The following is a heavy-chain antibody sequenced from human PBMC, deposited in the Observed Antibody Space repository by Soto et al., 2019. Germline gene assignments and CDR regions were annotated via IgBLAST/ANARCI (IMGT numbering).Heavy chain of an antibody. J-gene: IGHJ6*03. CDR2: IIPSLGIA. CDR3: ARERYCSGASCDDYYYYYMDV. CDR1: GGTFSSYT. D-gene: IGHD2-15*01. Sequence: QVQLVQSGAEVKKPGSSVKVSCKASGGTFSSYTISWVRQAPGQGLEWMGRIIPSLGIANYAQKFQGRVTITANKSTSTPYMELSSLFSEAKSVYYCARERYCSGASCDDYYYYYMDVWGKGTTVTVSS. V-gene: IGHV1-69*08.